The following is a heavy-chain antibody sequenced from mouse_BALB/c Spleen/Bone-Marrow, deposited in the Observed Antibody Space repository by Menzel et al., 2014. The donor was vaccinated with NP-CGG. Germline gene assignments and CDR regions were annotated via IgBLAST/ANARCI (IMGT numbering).Heavy chain of an antibody. CDR2: INPNNVGT. J-gene: IGHJ3*01. V-gene: IGHV1-18*01. CDR1: GYTFTDYT. Sequence: VHVKQSGPELVKPGASVKISCKTSGYTFTDYTMHWVTQSHGKSLEWIGNINPNNVGTTYNQKFKGKSTLTIDKSSSTAYMELRSLTSEDSAVYYCARGRTAYWGQGTLVTVSA. CDR3: ARGRTAY.